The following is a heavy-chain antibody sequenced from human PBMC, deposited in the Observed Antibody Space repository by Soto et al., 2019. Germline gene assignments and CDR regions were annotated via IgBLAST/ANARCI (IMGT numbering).Heavy chain of an antibody. CDR2: IYWDDDK. CDR3: AHIPNYYQYYWFDP. CDR1: GFSLTTRGVG. Sequence: QITLKESGPTLVKPTQTLTLTCTFSGFSLTTRGVGVGWIRQPPGKALECLALIYWDDDKRYSPSLQSRLSITNDTSKNQLVLTITNVDPVDTATYYCAHIPNYYQYYWFDPWGQGTLVSVSS. V-gene: IGHV2-5*02. J-gene: IGHJ5*02. D-gene: IGHD3-10*01.